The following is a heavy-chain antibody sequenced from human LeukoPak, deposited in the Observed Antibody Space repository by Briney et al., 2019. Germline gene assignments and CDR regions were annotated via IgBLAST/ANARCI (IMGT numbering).Heavy chain of an antibody. D-gene: IGHD4-17*01. V-gene: IGHV3-74*01. CDR1: GFTFSSYW. J-gene: IGHJ4*02. CDR2: IDTDGSI. Sequence: GGSLRLSCAASGFTFSSYWMHWVRQAPGKGLVWVSRIDTDGSINYADSVKGRFTISRDNAKNTLYLQMNSLRAEDTAVYYCARQGWTVTTFFDYWGQGTLVTASS. CDR3: ARQGWTVTTFFDY.